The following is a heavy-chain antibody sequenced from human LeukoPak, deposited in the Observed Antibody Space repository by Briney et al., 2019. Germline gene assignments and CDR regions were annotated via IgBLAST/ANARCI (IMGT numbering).Heavy chain of an antibody. Sequence: ASVKVSCKVSGYTLTELSMHWVRQAPGKGLEWMGGFDPEDGETIYAQKFQGRVTMTEDTSTDTAYMELSGLRSEDTAVYYCATSGVIWFGELSPPGREPFDIWGQGTMVTVSS. J-gene: IGHJ3*02. CDR3: ATSGVIWFGELSPPGREPFDI. V-gene: IGHV1-24*01. D-gene: IGHD3-10*01. CDR2: FDPEDGET. CDR1: GYTLTELS.